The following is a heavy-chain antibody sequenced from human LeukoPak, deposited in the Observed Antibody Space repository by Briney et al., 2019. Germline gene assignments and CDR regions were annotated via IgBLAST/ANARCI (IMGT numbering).Heavy chain of an antibody. CDR3: AKKGATTGDFDY. CDR1: GFIFSGYW. CDR2: ISGSGGDT. J-gene: IGHJ4*02. D-gene: IGHD1-26*01. Sequence: GGSLRLSCLASGFIFSGYWMSWVRQAPGKGLEWVSAISGSGGDTYYADSVKGRFTISRDNSKNTLYLQMNSLRAEDTAVYYCAKKGATTGDFDYWGQGTLVTVSS. V-gene: IGHV3-23*01.